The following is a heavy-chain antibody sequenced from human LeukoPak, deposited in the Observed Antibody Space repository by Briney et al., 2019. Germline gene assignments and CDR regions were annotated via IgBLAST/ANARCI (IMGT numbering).Heavy chain of an antibody. CDR3: ARLMVRGVITDDAFDI. CDR1: GFTFSTYA. V-gene: IGHV3-7*01. Sequence: GGSLRLSCAASGFTFSTYAMSWVRQAPGKGLEWVSAISQDGSDKYYVDSVKGRFTISRDNAKNSLYLQMNSLRAEDTAVYYCARLMVRGVITDDAFDIWGQGTMVTVSS. J-gene: IGHJ3*02. D-gene: IGHD3-10*01. CDR2: ISQDGSDK.